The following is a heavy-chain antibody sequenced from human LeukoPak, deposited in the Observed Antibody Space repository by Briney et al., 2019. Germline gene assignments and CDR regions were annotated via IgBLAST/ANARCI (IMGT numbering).Heavy chain of an antibody. V-gene: IGHV3-48*03. CDR3: ARLYCSGGSCYYDY. J-gene: IGHJ4*02. Sequence: GGSLRLSCAASGFTFSSYEMNWVRQAPGKGLEWVSYISSSGSTIYYADSVKGRFTISRDNAKNSLYLQMNSLRAEDTAVHYCARLYCSGGSCYYDYWGQGTLVTVSS. CDR1: GFTFSSYE. CDR2: ISSSGSTI. D-gene: IGHD2-15*01.